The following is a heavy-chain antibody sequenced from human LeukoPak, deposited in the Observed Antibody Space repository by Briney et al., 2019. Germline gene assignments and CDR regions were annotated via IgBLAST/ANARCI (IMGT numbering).Heavy chain of an antibody. Sequence: GGSLRLSCVASGFTLISYSTNWVRQAPGGGLEWVSSISSSSSYIYYADSVKGRFTNYRDNAKNSLYLQMNSLRAEDTAVYYCARPHYYGSGSYRYYFDYWGQGTLVTVSS. V-gene: IGHV3-21*01. CDR1: GFTLISYS. CDR2: ISSSSSYI. J-gene: IGHJ4*02. D-gene: IGHD3-10*01. CDR3: ARPHYYGSGSYRYYFDY.